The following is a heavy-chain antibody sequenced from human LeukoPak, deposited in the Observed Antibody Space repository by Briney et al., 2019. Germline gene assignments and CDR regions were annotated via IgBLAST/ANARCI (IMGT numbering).Heavy chain of an antibody. CDR2: IYYSGST. CDR1: GGSISSYY. Sequence: SETLSLACTVSGGSISSYYWSWIRQPPGKGLEWTGYIYYSGSTNYNPSLKSRVTISVDTSKNQLSLRLSSVTAADTAVYYCARIYCSSTSCYDAFDIWGQGTMVTVSS. V-gene: IGHV4-59*01. CDR3: ARIYCSSTSCYDAFDI. D-gene: IGHD2-2*01. J-gene: IGHJ3*02.